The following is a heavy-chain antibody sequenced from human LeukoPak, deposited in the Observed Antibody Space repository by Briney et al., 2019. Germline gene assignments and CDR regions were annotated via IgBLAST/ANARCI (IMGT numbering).Heavy chain of an antibody. J-gene: IGHJ6*02. V-gene: IGHV3-30*18. D-gene: IGHD2-2*01. CDR2: ISYDGSNK. Sequence: GRSLRLSCAASGFTFSSNGMHWVRQAPGKGLEWVAVISYDGSNKYYADSVKGGLTISRDNSKTTLHLPMNRLRAEDTAVYYCSKDRSAVPARCMDVWGQGTTVTVSS. CDR3: SKDRSAVPARCMDV. CDR1: GFTFSSNG.